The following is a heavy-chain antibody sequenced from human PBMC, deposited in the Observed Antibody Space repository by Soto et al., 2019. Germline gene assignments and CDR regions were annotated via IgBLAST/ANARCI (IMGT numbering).Heavy chain of an antibody. CDR2: IYYSGST. CDR1: GGSISSYD. J-gene: IGHJ4*02. V-gene: IGHV4-59*01. D-gene: IGHD6-19*01. Sequence: SETLSLTSTVSGGSISSYDWSWIRQPPGKGLEWIGYIYYSGSTNYNPSLKSRVTISVDTSKNQFSLKLSSVTAADTAVYYCARDCSSGIDYWGQGTLVTVSS. CDR3: ARDCSSGIDY.